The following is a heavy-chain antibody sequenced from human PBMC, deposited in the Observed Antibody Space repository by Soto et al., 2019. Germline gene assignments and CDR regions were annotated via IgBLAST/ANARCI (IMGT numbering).Heavy chain of an antibody. V-gene: IGHV1-69*08. CDR1: GDTFNTYS. CDR2: IIPTVGTP. CDR3: ATDGGSTFSSAYNYFMDV. D-gene: IGHD3-16*01. Sequence: QAQLVQSGAGVKKPGSSVSVSCKASGDTFNTYSISWLRQAPGQGLEWMGRIIPTVGTPNYAQKFQGRVTISADKSTSTAYMVLTSLTSDDTAVYYCATDGGSTFSSAYNYFMDVWGKGTTVTVSS. J-gene: IGHJ6*03.